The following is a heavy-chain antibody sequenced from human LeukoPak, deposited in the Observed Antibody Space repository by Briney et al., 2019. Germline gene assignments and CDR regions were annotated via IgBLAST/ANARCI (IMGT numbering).Heavy chain of an antibody. CDR1: EFTFNNYC. Sequence: GGSLSLSCAAAEFTFNNYCMSWVRQAAGKGLEWVANIQQHGSDKYYVDSVKGRFTLSRDNAKNSLYLQMNSLRAEDTAVYYCAREGIAAPPYQNWFDPWGQGTLVTVSS. CDR2: IQQHGSDK. J-gene: IGHJ5*02. CDR3: AREGIAAPPYQNWFDP. V-gene: IGHV3-7*01. D-gene: IGHD6-6*01.